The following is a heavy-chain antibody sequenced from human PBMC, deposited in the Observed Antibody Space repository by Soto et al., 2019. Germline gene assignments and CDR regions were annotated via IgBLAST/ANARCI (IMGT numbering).Heavy chain of an antibody. D-gene: IGHD2-21*01. V-gene: IGHV4-59*08. CDR3: ARQGEKHGIRSFDP. CDR1: GGSISSYY. CDR2: IYYSGNT. J-gene: IGHJ5*02. Sequence: SETLSLTCTVSGGSISSYYWSWIRQSPGKGLEWIGYIYYSGNTNYNPSLKSRVTISVDTSKNQISLKLNSVTAADTAVYYCARQGEKHGIRSFDPWGQGTLVTVS.